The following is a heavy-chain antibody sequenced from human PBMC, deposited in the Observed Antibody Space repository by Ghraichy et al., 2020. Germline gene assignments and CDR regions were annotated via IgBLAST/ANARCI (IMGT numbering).Heavy chain of an antibody. CDR1: GYTFTSYY. CDR2: INPSGGST. Sequence: ASVKVSCKASGYTFTSYYMHWVRQAPGQGLEWMGIINPSGGSTSYAQKFQGRVTMTRDTSTSTVYMELSSLRSEDTAVYYCARSGTLYCSGGSCVSVDAFDIWGQGTMVTVSS. CDR3: ARSGTLYCSGGSCVSVDAFDI. J-gene: IGHJ3*02. D-gene: IGHD2-15*01. V-gene: IGHV1-46*01.